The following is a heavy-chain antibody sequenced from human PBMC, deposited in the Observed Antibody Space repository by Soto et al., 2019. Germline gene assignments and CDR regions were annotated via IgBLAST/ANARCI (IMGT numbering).Heavy chain of an antibody. V-gene: IGHV3-33*01. CDR1: GFTFSSYG. CDR3: ARDPIVATGSCGGDCYSLGYYFDY. CDR2: IWYDGSNK. J-gene: IGHJ4*02. D-gene: IGHD2-21*02. Sequence: GGSLRLSCAASGFTFSSYGMHWVRQAPGKGLEWVAVIWYDGSNKYYADSVKGRFTISRDNSKNTLYLQMNSLRAEDTAVYYCARDPIVATGSCGGDCYSLGYYFDYWGQGTLVTVS.